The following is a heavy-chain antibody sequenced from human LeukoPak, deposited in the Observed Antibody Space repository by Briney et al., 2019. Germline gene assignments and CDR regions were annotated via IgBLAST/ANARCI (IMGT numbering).Heavy chain of an antibody. J-gene: IGHJ4*02. V-gene: IGHV4-38-2*01. Sequence: SETLSLTCAVSGYSISSGYYWGWIRQPPGKGLEWIGSIYYSGSTYYNPSLKSRVTISVDTSKNQFSLKLSSVTAADTAVYYCARRRSGDIVVVPAAMARIDYWGQGTLVTVSS. CDR2: IYYSGST. CDR1: GYSISSGYY. CDR3: ARRRSGDIVVVPAAMARIDY. D-gene: IGHD2-2*01.